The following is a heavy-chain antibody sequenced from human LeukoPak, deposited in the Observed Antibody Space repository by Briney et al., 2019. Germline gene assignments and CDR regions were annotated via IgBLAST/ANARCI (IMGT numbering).Heavy chain of an antibody. V-gene: IGHV4-34*01. J-gene: IGHJ4*02. D-gene: IGHD4-23*01. CDR1: GGSFSGYY. CDR3: ARHSSPRDYGGNSRFDY. CDR2: INHSGST. Sequence: SETLSLTCAVYGGSFSGYYWSWIRQPPGKGLEWIGEINHSGSTNYNPSLKSRVTISVDTSKNQFSLKLSSVTAADTAVYYCARHSSPRDYGGNSRFDYWGQGTLVTVSS.